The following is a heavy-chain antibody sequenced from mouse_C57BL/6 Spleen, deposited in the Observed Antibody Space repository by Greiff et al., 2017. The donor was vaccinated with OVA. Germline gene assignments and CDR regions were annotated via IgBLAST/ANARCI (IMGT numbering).Heavy chain of an antibody. CDR2: IDPETGGT. J-gene: IGHJ3*01. Sequence: QVQLKQSGAELVRPGASVTLSCKASGYTFTDYEMHWVKQTPVHGLEWIGAIDPETGGTAYNQKFKGKAILTADKSSSTAYMELRSLTSEDSAVYYCTRKANWDSTGFAYWGQGTLVTVSA. CDR1: GYTFTDYE. CDR3: TRKANWDSTGFAY. D-gene: IGHD4-1*01. V-gene: IGHV1-15*01.